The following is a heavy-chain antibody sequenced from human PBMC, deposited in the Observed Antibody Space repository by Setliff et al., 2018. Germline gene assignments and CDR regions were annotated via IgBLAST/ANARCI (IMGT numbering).Heavy chain of an antibody. Sequence: KTSETLSLTCGASGGSFSDYYWSWIRQTPGKGLEWIGEINHSGSTKCNPSLKSRVTLSVDPSKNQFSLKLSSVTAADTAVYYCARGTWIQLSALALFDYWGQGTLVTVSS. CDR3: ARGTWIQLSALALFDY. J-gene: IGHJ4*02. D-gene: IGHD5-18*01. CDR1: GGSFSDYY. V-gene: IGHV4-34*01. CDR2: INHSGST.